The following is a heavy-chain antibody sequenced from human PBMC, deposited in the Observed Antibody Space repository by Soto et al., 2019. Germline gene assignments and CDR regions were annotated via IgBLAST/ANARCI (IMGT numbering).Heavy chain of an antibody. Sequence: PSETLSITCAVSVVTISTYYWSWIRQPPGKGLEWIGYNYHSGTTNYNPSLKSRVTISVDTSKNQFSLRLTSVTAADTAIYYCVREAYIGYGHAIDHWGQGILVTVSS. CDR1: VVTISTYY. CDR2: NYHSGTT. CDR3: VREAYIGYGHAIDH. J-gene: IGHJ4*02. V-gene: IGHV4-59*01. D-gene: IGHD5-12*01.